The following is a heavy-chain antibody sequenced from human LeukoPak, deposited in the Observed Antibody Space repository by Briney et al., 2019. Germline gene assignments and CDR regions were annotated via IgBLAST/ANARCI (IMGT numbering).Heavy chain of an antibody. CDR3: AREGRVATSYYFDY. D-gene: IGHD5-12*01. CDR2: IYSGGST. CDR1: GFTFSSYA. J-gene: IGHJ4*02. V-gene: IGHV3-53*01. Sequence: GGSLRLSCAASGFTFSSYAMSWVRQAPGKGLEWVSVIYSGGSTYYADSVKGRFTISRDNSKNTLYLQMNSLRAEDTAVYYCAREGRVATSYYFDYWGQGTLVTVSS.